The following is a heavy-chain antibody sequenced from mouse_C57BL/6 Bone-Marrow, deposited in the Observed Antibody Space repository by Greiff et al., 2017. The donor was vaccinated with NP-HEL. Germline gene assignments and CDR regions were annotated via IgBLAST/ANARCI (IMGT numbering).Heavy chain of an antibody. Sequence: VQLKESGPELVKPGASVKISCKASGYSFTDYNMNWVKQSNGKSLEWIGVINPNYGTTSYNQKFKGKATLTVDKSSSTAYMQLNSLTSEDSAVYYCAKGGYLTTVGDWGQGTTLTVSS. D-gene: IGHD1-1*01. CDR1: GYSFTDYN. J-gene: IGHJ2*01. V-gene: IGHV1-39*01. CDR2: INPNYGTT. CDR3: AKGGYLTTVGD.